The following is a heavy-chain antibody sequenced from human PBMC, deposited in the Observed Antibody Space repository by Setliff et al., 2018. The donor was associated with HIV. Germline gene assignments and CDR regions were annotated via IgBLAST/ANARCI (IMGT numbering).Heavy chain of an antibody. D-gene: IGHD4-17*01. Sequence: PGGSLRLSCAASGFTFSNYAMGWVRQGPGKGLEWVSAISGSGANTYYADSVKGRFTISRDNSKNTLYLQMNSLRAEDTAVYYCAKFFGGYGDYMGFDYWGQGTLVTVS. CDR1: GFTFSNYA. CDR2: ISGSGANT. CDR3: AKFFGGYGDYMGFDY. V-gene: IGHV3-23*01. J-gene: IGHJ4*02.